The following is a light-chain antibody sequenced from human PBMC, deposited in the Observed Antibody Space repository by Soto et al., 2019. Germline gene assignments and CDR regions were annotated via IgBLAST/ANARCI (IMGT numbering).Light chain of an antibody. Sequence: QSALTQPASVSGSPGQSITISCTATSSDVGGYNYVSWYQQHPGKAPKLMIYEVSNRPSGGSNRFSGSKSGNTASLTISGLQAEDEADYYCSSYTSSSIYVFGTGTKLTVL. CDR3: SSYTSSSIYV. V-gene: IGLV2-14*01. CDR1: SSDVGGYNY. CDR2: EVS. J-gene: IGLJ1*01.